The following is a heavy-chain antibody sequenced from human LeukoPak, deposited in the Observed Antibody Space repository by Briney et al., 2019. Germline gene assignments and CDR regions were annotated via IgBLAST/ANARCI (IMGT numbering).Heavy chain of an antibody. Sequence: SQTLSLTCTVSGGSISSGDYYWSWIRQPPGKGLEWIGYIYYSGSTYYKPSLKSRVTISVDTSKNQFSLKLSSVTAADTAVYYCARVPPYDILTGYYNYGMDVWGQGTTVTVSS. D-gene: IGHD3-9*01. V-gene: IGHV4-30-4*01. J-gene: IGHJ6*02. CDR3: ARVPPYDILTGYYNYGMDV. CDR1: GGSISSGDYY. CDR2: IYYSGST.